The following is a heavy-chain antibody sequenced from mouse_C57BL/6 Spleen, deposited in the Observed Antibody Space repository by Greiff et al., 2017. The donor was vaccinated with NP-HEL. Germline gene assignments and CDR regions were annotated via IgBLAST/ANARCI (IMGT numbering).Heavy chain of an antibody. V-gene: IGHV1-15*01. Sequence: VKLVESGAELVRPGASVTLSCKASGYTFTDYEMHWVKQTPVHGLEWIGAIDPETGGTAYNQKFKGKAILTADKSSSTAYMELRSLTSEDSAVYYCTRKGVKGYFDVWGTGTTVTVSS. CDR3: TRKGVKGYFDV. D-gene: IGHD2-2*01. CDR1: GYTFTDYE. J-gene: IGHJ1*03. CDR2: IDPETGGT.